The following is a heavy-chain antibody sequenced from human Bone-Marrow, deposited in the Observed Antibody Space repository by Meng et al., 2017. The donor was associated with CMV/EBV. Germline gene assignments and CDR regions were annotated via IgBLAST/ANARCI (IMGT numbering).Heavy chain of an antibody. Sequence: SETLSLTCTVSGGSISSGGYYWSWIRQHPGKGLEWIGYIYYSGSTYYNPSLKSRVTISVDTSKNQFSLKLSSVTAADTAVYYCARTLGYCSSTSCYLPAYFDYWGQGTLVTVSS. V-gene: IGHV4-31*03. D-gene: IGHD2-2*01. CDR1: GGSISSGGYY. J-gene: IGHJ4*02. CDR3: ARTLGYCSSTSCYLPAYFDY. CDR2: IYYSGST.